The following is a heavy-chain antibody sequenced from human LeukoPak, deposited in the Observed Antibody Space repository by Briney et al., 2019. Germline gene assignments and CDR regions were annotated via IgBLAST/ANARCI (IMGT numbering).Heavy chain of an antibody. J-gene: IGHJ4*02. V-gene: IGHV1-18*01. CDR2: ISAYNGNT. CDR3: AILRATKGMATIPYYFDY. Sequence: ASVKVSCKASGYTFTSYGISWVRQAPGQGLEWMGWISAYNGNTNYAQKLQGRVTMTTDTSTSTAYMELRSLRSDDTAVYYCAILRATKGMATIPYYFDYWGQGTLVTVSS. D-gene: IGHD5-24*01. CDR1: GYTFTSYG.